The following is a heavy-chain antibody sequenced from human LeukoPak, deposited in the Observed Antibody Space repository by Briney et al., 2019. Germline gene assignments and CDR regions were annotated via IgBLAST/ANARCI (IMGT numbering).Heavy chain of an antibody. Sequence: KTGGSLRLSCAASGSTFSSYSMNWVRQAPGKGLEWVSSISSSSSYIYYADSVKGRFTISRDNAKNSLYLQMNSLRAEDTAVYYCARDSSSDYVWGKTHYFDYWGQGTLVTVSS. V-gene: IGHV3-21*01. CDR1: GSTFSSYS. J-gene: IGHJ4*02. CDR2: ISSSSSYI. CDR3: ARDSSSDYVWGKTHYFDY. D-gene: IGHD3-16*01.